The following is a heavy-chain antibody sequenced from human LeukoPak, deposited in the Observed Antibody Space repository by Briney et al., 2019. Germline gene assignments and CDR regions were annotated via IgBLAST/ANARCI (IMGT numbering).Heavy chain of an antibody. CDR3: AXXGSSXXAXYFQH. J-gene: IGHJ1*01. CDR2: ISGYNGDT. D-gene: IGHD6-13*01. V-gene: IGHV1-18*01. Sequence: ASVKVSCKASGYTFTNYAINWVRQAPGQGLEGMGWISGYNGDTKFXQKLQDRVTMTSDTSTSTAYMELRSLRSDDTAVSFCAXXGSSXXAXYFQHWGQGTLVTVSS. CDR1: GYTFTNYA.